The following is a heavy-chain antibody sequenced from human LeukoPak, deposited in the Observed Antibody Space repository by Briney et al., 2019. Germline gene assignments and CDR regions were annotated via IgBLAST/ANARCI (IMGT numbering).Heavy chain of an antibody. D-gene: IGHD3-22*01. CDR3: ARGNYYYDSSGYPVGDY. J-gene: IGHJ4*02. CDR1: GFTFSSYG. Sequence: GGSLRLSCAASGFTFSSYGMHWVRQAPGKGLEFVSAISNSGGSTYYADSVKGRFTISRDNSKNTLYLQMGSLRAEDMAVYYCARGNYYYDSSGYPVGDYWGQGTLVTVSS. CDR2: ISNSGGST. V-gene: IGHV3-64*02.